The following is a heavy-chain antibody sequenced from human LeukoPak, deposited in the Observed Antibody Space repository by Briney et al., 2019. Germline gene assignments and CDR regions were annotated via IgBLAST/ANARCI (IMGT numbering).Heavy chain of an antibody. J-gene: IGHJ3*02. CDR3: ARRHDSSGYYYVEGAFDI. V-gene: IGHV5-51*01. CDR2: ISPGDSDT. D-gene: IGHD3-22*01. CDR1: GYSFTSYW. Sequence: GESLKISCKGSGYSFTSYWIGWVRQMPGKGLEWMGIISPGDSDTRYSPSFEGQVTISADKSISTAYLQWSSLKASDTAMYYCARRHDSSGYYYVEGAFDIWGQGTMVTVSS.